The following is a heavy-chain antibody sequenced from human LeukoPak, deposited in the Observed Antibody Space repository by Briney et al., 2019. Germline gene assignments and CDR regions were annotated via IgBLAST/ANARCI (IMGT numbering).Heavy chain of an antibody. V-gene: IGHV3-48*04. J-gene: IGHJ4*02. CDR3: ITVTYDFDN. D-gene: IGHD4-17*01. CDR2: ISPTSTI. Sequence: GGSLRLSCVASGFTFSSYSMNWVRQAPGKGLEWISYISPTSTIHYADSVKGRFTISRDDAKNSVFLQMNSLRVEDTAVYHCITVTYDFDNWGQGTLVTVSS. CDR1: GFTFSSYS.